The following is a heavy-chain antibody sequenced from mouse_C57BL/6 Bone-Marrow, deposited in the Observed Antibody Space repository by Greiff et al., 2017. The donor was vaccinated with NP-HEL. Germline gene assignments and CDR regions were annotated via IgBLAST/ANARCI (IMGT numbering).Heavy chain of an antibody. CDR1: GYSFTSYY. Sequence: VQLQQSGPELVKPGASVKISCKASGYSFTSYYIHWVKQRPGQGLEWIGWIYPGSGNTKYNEKFKGKATLTADTSSSTAYMQLSSLTSEDSAVYYCARSGTTPFAYWGQGTLVTVSA. V-gene: IGHV1-66*01. D-gene: IGHD1-1*01. CDR2: IYPGSGNT. J-gene: IGHJ3*01. CDR3: ARSGTTPFAY.